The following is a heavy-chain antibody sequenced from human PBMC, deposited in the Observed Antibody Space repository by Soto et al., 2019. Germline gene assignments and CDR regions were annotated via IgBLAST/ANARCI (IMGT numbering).Heavy chain of an antibody. J-gene: IGHJ6*02. Sequence: GGSLRLSCAASGFTFSDYYMSWIRQAPGKGLEWVSYISSSGSTIYYSDSVKGRFTISRDNAKNSLYLQMNSLRAEDPSVYYCASANSVVYYDRSGGYCLDVWGQGTTVTVSS. D-gene: IGHD3-22*01. CDR1: GFTFSDYY. CDR2: ISSSGSTI. CDR3: ASANSVVYYDRSGGYCLDV. V-gene: IGHV3-11*01.